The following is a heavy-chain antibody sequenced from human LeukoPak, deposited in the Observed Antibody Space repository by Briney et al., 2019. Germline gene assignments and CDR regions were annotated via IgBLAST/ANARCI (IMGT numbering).Heavy chain of an antibody. D-gene: IGHD3-16*01. CDR3: ARSGGARFDF. Sequence: GESLKISCKGSGYTFSTSWIGWVRQMPGKGLEWMGIIYPADSDTRYSPSFQGQATISADKSITTAYLQWSSLKASDTAIYYCARSGGARFDFWGQGTLVTVSS. V-gene: IGHV5-51*01. CDR2: IYPADSDT. CDR1: GYTFSTSW. J-gene: IGHJ4*02.